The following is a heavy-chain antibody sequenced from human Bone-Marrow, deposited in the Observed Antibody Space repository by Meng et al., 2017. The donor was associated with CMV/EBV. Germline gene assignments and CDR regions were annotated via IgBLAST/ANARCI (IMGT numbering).Heavy chain of an antibody. Sequence: SETLSLTCAVYGGSFSGYYWSWIRQPPGKGLEWIGYIYDSGSTNYNPSLKSRVTISVDTSKNQFSLKLSSMTAADTAVYYCVSGGYCSTTNCYPNWFDPWGQGTLVTFYS. CDR2: IYDSGST. V-gene: IGHV4-34*11. CDR3: VSGGYCSTTNCYPNWFDP. CDR1: GGSFSGYY. J-gene: IGHJ5*02. D-gene: IGHD2-2*01.